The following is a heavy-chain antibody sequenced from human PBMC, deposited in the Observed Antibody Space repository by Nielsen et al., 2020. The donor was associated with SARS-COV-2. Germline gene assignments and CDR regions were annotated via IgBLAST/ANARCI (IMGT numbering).Heavy chain of an antibody. Sequence: GESLKISCAASGFTFSSYGMHWVRQAPGKGLEWVAVISYDGSNKYYADSVKGRFTISRDNSKNTLYLQMNSLRAEDTAVYYCARGPPVGYCSGGSCYSWFDPWGQGTLVTVSS. V-gene: IGHV3-30*03. CDR1: GFTFSSYG. CDR2: ISYDGSNK. CDR3: ARGPPVGYCSGGSCYSWFDP. D-gene: IGHD2-15*01. J-gene: IGHJ5*02.